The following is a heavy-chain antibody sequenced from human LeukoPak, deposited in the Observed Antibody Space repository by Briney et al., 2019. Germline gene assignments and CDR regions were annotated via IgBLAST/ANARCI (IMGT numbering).Heavy chain of an antibody. D-gene: IGHD2-15*01. CDR2: INHSGST. J-gene: IGHJ4*02. CDR1: GGSFSGYY. CDR3: ARSGGCSGGSCYSGVSDY. V-gene: IGHV4-34*01. Sequence: PSETLSLTCTVSGGSFSGYYWSWIRQPPGKGLEWIGEINHSGSTNYNPSLKSRVTISVDTSKNQFSLKLSSVTAADTAVYYCARSGGCSGGSCYSGVSDYWGQGTLVTVSS.